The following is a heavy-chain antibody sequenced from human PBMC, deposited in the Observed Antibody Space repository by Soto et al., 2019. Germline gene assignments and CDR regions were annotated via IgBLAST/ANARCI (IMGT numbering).Heavy chain of an antibody. V-gene: IGHV5-51*01. D-gene: IGHD6-19*01. J-gene: IGHJ4*02. Sequence: PGESLKISCKGSGYSFTSYWIGWVRQMPGKGLEWMGIIYPGDSDTRYSPSFQGQVTISVDKSISTAYLQWSSLKASDTAMYFCARQSSGCSSGRQSXYWGQGTLVTVSS. CDR2: IYPGDSDT. CDR1: GYSFTSYW. CDR3: ARQSSGCSSGRQSXY.